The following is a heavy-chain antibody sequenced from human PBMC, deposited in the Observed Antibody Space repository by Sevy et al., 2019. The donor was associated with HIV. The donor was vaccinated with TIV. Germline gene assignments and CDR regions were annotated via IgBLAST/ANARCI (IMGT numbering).Heavy chain of an antibody. D-gene: IGHD3-3*01. J-gene: IGHJ4*02. CDR3: ARDRHYDFWSGYHSFDY. V-gene: IGHV3-21*01. CDR1: GFTFSSYS. Sequence: GGSLRLSCAASGFTFSSYSMNWVRQAPGKGLEWVSSISSSSSYIYYADSVKGRFTISRDNAKNSLYLQMNSLRAEETVVYYCARDRHYDFWSGYHSFDYWGQGTLVTVSS. CDR2: ISSSSSYI.